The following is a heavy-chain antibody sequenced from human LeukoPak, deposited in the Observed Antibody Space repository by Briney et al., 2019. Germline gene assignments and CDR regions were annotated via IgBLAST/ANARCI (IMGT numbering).Heavy chain of an antibody. D-gene: IGHD3-22*01. V-gene: IGHV1-69*05. Sequence: SVKVSCKASGGTFSSYAISWVRQAPGQGLEWMGGIIPIFGTANYAQKFRGRVTITTDESTSTAYMELSSLRSEDTAVYYCASSSYNYYDSSGYCDYWGQGTLVTVSS. J-gene: IGHJ4*02. CDR1: GGTFSSYA. CDR3: ASSSYNYYDSSGYCDY. CDR2: IIPIFGTA.